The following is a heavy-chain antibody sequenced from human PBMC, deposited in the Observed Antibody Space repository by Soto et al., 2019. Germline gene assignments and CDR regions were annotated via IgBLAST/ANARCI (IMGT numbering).Heavy chain of an antibody. J-gene: IGHJ4*02. Sequence: QVQLVQSGAAVKKPGASVKVSCKASGYSFSRYDINWVRQAPGQGLQWMGWMNPKSGNTGYAQKLQGRVTMTRNTSTSTAYMELSSLRSDDTAVDFCTRSSGWSMDDYWGQGTLIIVSS. CDR2: MNPKSGNT. CDR1: GYSFSRYD. D-gene: IGHD6-19*01. V-gene: IGHV1-8*01. CDR3: TRSSGWSMDDY.